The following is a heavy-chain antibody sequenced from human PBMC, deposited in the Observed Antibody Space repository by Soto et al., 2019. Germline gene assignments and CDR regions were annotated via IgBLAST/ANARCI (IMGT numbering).Heavy chain of an antibody. Sequence: PGGSLRLSCAASAFTFSSYGMHWVRQAPGKGLEWVAVISYDGSNKYYADSVKGRFTISRDNSKNTLYLQMNSLRAEDTAVYYCAKDPVDSRFYFDYWGQGTLVTVSS. V-gene: IGHV3-30*18. J-gene: IGHJ4*02. D-gene: IGHD2-21*01. CDR1: AFTFSSYG. CDR2: ISYDGSNK. CDR3: AKDPVDSRFYFDY.